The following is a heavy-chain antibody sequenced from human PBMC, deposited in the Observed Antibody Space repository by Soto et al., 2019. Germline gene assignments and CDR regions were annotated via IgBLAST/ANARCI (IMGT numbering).Heavy chain of an antibody. CDR2: ISPYTGKS. CDR3: ARRVWESSDAFDI. CDR1: GYTFTTYG. Sequence: WASVKVSCKASGYTFTTYGITWVRQAPGQGLEMMGWISPYTGKSNYAQRLQGRVSMTTDTSTSTAYMELRDLRSDDTALYYCARRVWESSDAFDIWGQGTMVTVSS. V-gene: IGHV1-18*04. J-gene: IGHJ3*02. D-gene: IGHD3-16*01.